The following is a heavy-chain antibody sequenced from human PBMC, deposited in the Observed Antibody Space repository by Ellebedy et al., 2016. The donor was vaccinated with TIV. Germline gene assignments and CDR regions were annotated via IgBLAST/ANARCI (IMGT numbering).Heavy chain of an antibody. CDR3: ARDPVPYYYDSSGYSRAFDI. D-gene: IGHD3-22*01. CDR1: GGTFSSYA. J-gene: IGHJ3*02. V-gene: IGHV1-69*13. Sequence: SVKVSXXASGGTFSSYAISWVRQAPGQGLEWMGGIIPIFGTANYAQKFQGRVTITADESTSTAYMELSSLRSEDTAVYYCARDPVPYYYDSSGYSRAFDIWGQGTMVTVSS. CDR2: IIPIFGTA.